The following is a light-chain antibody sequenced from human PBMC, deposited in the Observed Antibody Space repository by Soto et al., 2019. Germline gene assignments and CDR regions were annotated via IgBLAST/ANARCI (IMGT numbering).Light chain of an antibody. J-gene: IGLJ2*01. CDR1: NIGSKR. CDR3: QVWNSDDDHVL. Sequence: SYVLTQPPSVSVAPGQTAKISCGGSNIGSKRVHWYQQKPGQAPVVVVYDDSGRPSGIPERFSGSNSGHTATLTISRVEAGDEADYYCQVWNSDDDHVLFGGGTKLTVL. V-gene: IGLV3-21*02. CDR2: DDS.